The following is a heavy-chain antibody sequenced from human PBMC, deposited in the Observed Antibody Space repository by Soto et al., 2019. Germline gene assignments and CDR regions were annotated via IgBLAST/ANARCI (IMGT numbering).Heavy chain of an antibody. CDR3: AKDSGVWALGYYGMDV. CDR1: GFTFDDYT. D-gene: IGHD2-8*02. J-gene: IGHJ6*02. Sequence: GGSLRLSCAASGFTFDDYTMHWVRQAPGKGLEWVSLISWDGGSTYYADSVKGRFTISRDNSKNSLYLQMNSLRTEDTALYYCAKDSGVWALGYYGMDVWGQGTTVTVSS. V-gene: IGHV3-43*01. CDR2: ISWDGGST.